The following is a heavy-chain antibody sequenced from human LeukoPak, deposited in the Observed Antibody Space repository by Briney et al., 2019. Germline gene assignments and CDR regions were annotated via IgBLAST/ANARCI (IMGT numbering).Heavy chain of an antibody. CDR1: GLSFSTYD. D-gene: IGHD3-10*01. CDR3: ARTDDVLLWFGELIKGPFDY. J-gene: IGHJ4*02. V-gene: IGHV3-48*01. CDR2: ISSSSSTI. Sequence: PGGSLRLSXAASGLSFSTYDMTWVRQAPGKGLEWVSYISSSSSTIYYADSVKGRFTISRDNAKNSLYLQMNSLRAEDTAVYYCARTDDVLLWFGELIKGPFDYWGQGTLVTVSS.